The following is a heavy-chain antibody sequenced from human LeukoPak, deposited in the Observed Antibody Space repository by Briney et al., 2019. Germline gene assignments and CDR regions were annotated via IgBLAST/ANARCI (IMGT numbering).Heavy chain of an antibody. D-gene: IGHD3-22*01. CDR3: ARDRGGRGYYDSSGYYRDAFDI. CDR1: GYTFTSYG. J-gene: IGHJ3*02. CDR2: ISAYNGNT. Sequence: ASVKVTCKASGYTFTSYGISWVRQAPGQGLEWMGWISAYNGNTNYAQKLQGRVTMTTDTSTSTAYMGLRSLRSDDTAVYYCARDRGGRGYYDSSGYYRDAFDIWGQGTMVTVSS. V-gene: IGHV1-18*01.